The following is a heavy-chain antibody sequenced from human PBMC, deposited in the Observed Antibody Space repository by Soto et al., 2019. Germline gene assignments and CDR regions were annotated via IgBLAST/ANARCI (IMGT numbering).Heavy chain of an antibody. J-gene: IGHJ4*02. Sequence: GGSLRLSCAASGFTFSSYATSWVRQAPGKGLEWVSGISGSGASTYYADSVKGRFTISRDNSKNTLFLQMNSLRAEDTAVYYCAKMGGLRIAVPGTRNLDYWGQGTLVTVSS. V-gene: IGHV3-23*01. D-gene: IGHD6-19*01. CDR2: ISGSGAST. CDR3: AKMGGLRIAVPGTRNLDY. CDR1: GFTFSSYA.